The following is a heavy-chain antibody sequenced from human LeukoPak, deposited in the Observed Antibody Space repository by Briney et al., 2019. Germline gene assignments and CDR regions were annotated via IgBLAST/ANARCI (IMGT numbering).Heavy chain of an antibody. CDR1: GFTFSSYA. CDR3: ARPPQTPPTHSDY. Sequence: GGSLRLSCAASGFTFSSYAMSWVRQAPGKGLEWVSAISGSGGSAYYADSVKGRFTISRDNSKNSLYLQMNSLRAEDTAVYYCARPPQTPPTHSDYWGQGTLVTVSS. V-gene: IGHV3-23*01. J-gene: IGHJ4*02. CDR2: ISGSGGSA.